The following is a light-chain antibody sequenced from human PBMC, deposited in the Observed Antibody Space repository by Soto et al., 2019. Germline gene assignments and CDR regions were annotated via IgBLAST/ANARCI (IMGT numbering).Light chain of an antibody. CDR3: SSYTSSSTRLYV. CDR2: DVS. Sequence: QSALNQPVSVSGSPGQSITISCTGTSSDVGGYNYVSWYQQHPGKAPKLMIYDVSNRPSGVSNRSSGSKSGNTASLTISGLQAEDEADYYCSSYTSSSTRLYVFGTGTKVTVL. J-gene: IGLJ1*01. V-gene: IGLV2-14*01. CDR1: SSDVGGYNY.